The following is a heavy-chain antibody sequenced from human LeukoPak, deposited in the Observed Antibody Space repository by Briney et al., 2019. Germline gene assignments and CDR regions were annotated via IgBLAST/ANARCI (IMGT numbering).Heavy chain of an antibody. J-gene: IGHJ2*01. CDR1: GGSFSGYY. Sequence: SETLSLTCAVYGGSFSGYYWSWIRQPPGKGLEWIGEINHSGSTNYNPSLKSRVTISVDTSKNQFSLKLSSVTAADTAVYYCASQIHDYGDYSNWYFDLWGRGTLVTVSS. CDR3: ASQIHDYGDYSNWYFDL. D-gene: IGHD4-17*01. V-gene: IGHV4-34*01. CDR2: INHSGST.